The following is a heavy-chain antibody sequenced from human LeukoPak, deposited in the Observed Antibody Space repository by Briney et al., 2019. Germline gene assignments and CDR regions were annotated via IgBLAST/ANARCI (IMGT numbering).Heavy chain of an antibody. Sequence: GESLKISCTSSPYSFTSHWIGWVRQKPGKGLEWVGLVYAGDSDTIYSPSFQGQVTMSADKSTSTVYLQWSGLKASDTATYFCARQNRGGSHTTGYYFDYWGLGTLVSVSS. CDR3: ARQNRGGSHTTGYYFDY. J-gene: IGHJ4*02. D-gene: IGHD1-26*01. CDR1: PYSFTSHW. V-gene: IGHV5-51*01. CDR2: VYAGDSDT.